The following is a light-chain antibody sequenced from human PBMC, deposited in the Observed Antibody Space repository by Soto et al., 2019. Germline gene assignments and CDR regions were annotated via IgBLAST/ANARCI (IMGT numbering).Light chain of an antibody. J-gene: IGLJ2*01. CDR1: SRDIGAYNL. CDR2: EVR. CDR3: QLWDSNSDHVV. V-gene: IGLV2-14*01. Sequence: QSVLTQPASVSGSPGQSITISCSGTSRDIGAYNLVSWYQQPPGKAPKLLIYEVRNRPSGISYRFSGSKSGTTASLTISRVEAGDEADYYCQLWDSNSDHVVFGGGTKLTVL.